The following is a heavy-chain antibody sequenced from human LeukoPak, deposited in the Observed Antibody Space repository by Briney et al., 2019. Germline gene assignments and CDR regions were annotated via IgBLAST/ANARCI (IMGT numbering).Heavy chain of an antibody. J-gene: IGHJ4*02. CDR2: IYPNSGGT. V-gene: IGHV1-2*02. CDR3: AREEAGYYESSAYLFD. Sequence: ASVKVSCTASGYTFTGYYMHWMRQAPGQGLEWMGWIYPNSGGTNYAQKFQGRVTMTRDTSISTVYMELSRLRSDDTAVYYCAREEAGYYESSAYLFDWGQGTLVTVSS. D-gene: IGHD3-22*01. CDR1: GYTFTGYY.